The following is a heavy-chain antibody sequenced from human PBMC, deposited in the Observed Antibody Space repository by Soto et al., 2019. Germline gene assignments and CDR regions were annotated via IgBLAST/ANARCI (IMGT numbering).Heavy chain of an antibody. V-gene: IGHV3-23*01. Sequence: GGSLRLSCAASGFTFSSYAMSWVRQAPGKGLEWVSAISGSGGSTCYADSVKGRFTISRDNAKNTLYLQMNSLRAEDTAVYYCARTPGPYYFDYWGQGTLVTVSS. J-gene: IGHJ4*02. CDR2: ISGSGGST. CDR3: ARTPGPYYFDY. CDR1: GFTFSSYA. D-gene: IGHD2-15*01.